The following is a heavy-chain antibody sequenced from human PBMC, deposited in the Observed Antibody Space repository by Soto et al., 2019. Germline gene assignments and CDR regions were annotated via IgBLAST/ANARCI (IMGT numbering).Heavy chain of an antibody. V-gene: IGHV4-31*03. Sequence: QVQLQESGPGLVKPSQNLSLTCTVSGGSFSSGAYYWSWVRRHPGMGLAWIGCISYRGTPYYNPYVESRSTISVDVSKNQFSLTLSSVTAANRAVYYSGRVSATGTRWFHPWGEGTLVTVSP. CDR1: GGSFSSGAYY. CDR2: ISYRGTP. D-gene: IGHD6-13*01. J-gene: IGHJ5*02. CDR3: GRVSATGTRWFHP.